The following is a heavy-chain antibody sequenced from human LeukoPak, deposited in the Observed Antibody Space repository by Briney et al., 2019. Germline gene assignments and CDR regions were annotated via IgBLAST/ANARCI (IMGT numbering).Heavy chain of an antibody. CDR2: IYYSGST. J-gene: IGHJ1*01. V-gene: IGHV4-59*08. CDR1: GXSISSYY. CDR3: ARQYYYDSSGPFHH. D-gene: IGHD3-22*01. Sequence: SETLSLTCTVSGXSISSYYWSWIRQPPGEGLEWIGYIYYSGSTYYNPSLKSRVTMSVDTSKNQFSLKLISVTAADTAVYYCARQYYYDSSGPFHHWGQGTLVTVSS.